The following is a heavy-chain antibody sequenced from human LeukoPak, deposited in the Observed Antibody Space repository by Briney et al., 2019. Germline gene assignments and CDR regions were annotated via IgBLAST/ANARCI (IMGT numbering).Heavy chain of an antibody. D-gene: IGHD3-10*01. V-gene: IGHV4-34*01. J-gene: IGHJ5*02. CDR2: INHSGST. Sequence: SETLSLTCAVYGGSFSGYYWSWIRQPPGKGLEWIGEINHSGSTNYNPSHKSRVTISVDTSKNQFSLKLSSVTAADTAVYYIARVAYGSGIFDPWGQGTLVTVSS. CDR3: ARVAYGSGIFDP. CDR1: GGSFSGYY.